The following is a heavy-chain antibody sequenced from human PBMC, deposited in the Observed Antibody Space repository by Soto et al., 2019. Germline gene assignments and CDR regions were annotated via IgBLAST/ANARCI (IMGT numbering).Heavy chain of an antibody. CDR3: ARQDYSNYSGRMDG. Sequence: PGESLTISCTSSGNSFTGHLIAWVRQMPGKGLKWMGIIYPSDSDIRYRPSFQGQVTISVDTSISTAYLQWSSLKASDTATYYCARQDYSNYSGRMDGWGQGTMVTVSS. CDR1: GNSFTGHL. J-gene: IGHJ6*02. CDR2: IYPSDSDI. V-gene: IGHV5-51*01. D-gene: IGHD3-10*01.